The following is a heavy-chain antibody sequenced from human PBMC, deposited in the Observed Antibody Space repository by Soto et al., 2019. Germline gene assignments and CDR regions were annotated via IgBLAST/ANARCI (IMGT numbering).Heavy chain of an antibody. D-gene: IGHD2-15*01. J-gene: IGHJ6*03. CDR1: GFTFSSYW. CDR3: ARDRPYCSGGSCYSVFGFVYYYYYMDV. CDR2: IKQDGSEK. V-gene: IGHV3-7*01. Sequence: GGSLRLSCAASGFTFSSYWMSWVRQAPGKGLEWVANIKQDGSEKYYVDSVKGRFTISRDNAKNSLYLQMNSLRAEDTAVNYCARDRPYCSGGSCYSVFGFVYYYYYMDVWGKGTTVTVSS.